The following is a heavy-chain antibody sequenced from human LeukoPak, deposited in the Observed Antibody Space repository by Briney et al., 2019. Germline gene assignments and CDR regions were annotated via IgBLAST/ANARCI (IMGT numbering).Heavy chain of an antibody. CDR2: INPNNGGT. CDR1: GYTFTGYY. V-gene: IGHV1-2*02. D-gene: IGHD1-20*01. CDR3: ARDTNNWDFDY. Sequence: ASVKVSCKASGYTFTGYYIHWVRQAPGQGLEWMGWINPNNGGTNYAQKFQGRVTVTRDTSISTAYMELSRLRSDDTAIYYCARDTNNWDFDYWGQGTLVTVSS. J-gene: IGHJ4*02.